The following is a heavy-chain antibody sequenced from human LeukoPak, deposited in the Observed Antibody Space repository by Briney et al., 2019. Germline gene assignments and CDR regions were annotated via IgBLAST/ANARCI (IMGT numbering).Heavy chain of an antibody. CDR2: VNPQGSGT. CDR1: GFTFSSHW. J-gene: IGHJ4*02. CDR3: ARARWSSTGWFLGY. D-gene: IGHD6-19*01. V-gene: IGHV3-74*01. Sequence: PGESLRLSCAASGFTFSSHWMHWVRQAPGKGLVWVSRVNPQGSGTSYTDSVKGRFTISRDNAKDALHLQMDNLRAEDTAVYYCARARWSSTGWFLGYWGQGTLVTVSS.